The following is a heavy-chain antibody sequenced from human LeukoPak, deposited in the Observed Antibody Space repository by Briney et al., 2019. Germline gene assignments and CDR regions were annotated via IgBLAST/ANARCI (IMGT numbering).Heavy chain of an antibody. V-gene: IGHV3-72*01. Sequence: PGGSLRLSCEASGFTSSDHYIDWVRQAPGKGLEWVGRSRDKPNSYSTEYAASVKGRFTIIRDDSKNSLYLQMNSLRDEDTAVYYCARGDSSGPDYYYYMDVWGKGTTVTISS. CDR2: SRDKPNSYST. D-gene: IGHD6-19*01. CDR3: ARGDSSGPDYYYYMDV. J-gene: IGHJ6*03. CDR1: GFTSSDHY.